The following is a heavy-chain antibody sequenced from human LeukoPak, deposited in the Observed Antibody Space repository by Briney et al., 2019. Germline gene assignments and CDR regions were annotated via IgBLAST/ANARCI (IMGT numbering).Heavy chain of an antibody. D-gene: IGHD6-13*01. Sequence: SQTLSLTCAISGDSVSSNSAAWNWIRQSPSRGLEWLGRTYYRSKWYNDYAVSVKSRITINPDTSKNQFSLQLNSVTPEDTAVYYCARAIAAAWYYYCYGMDVWGQGTTVTVSS. CDR2: TYYRSKWYN. J-gene: IGHJ6*02. V-gene: IGHV6-1*01. CDR3: ARAIAAAWYYYCYGMDV. CDR1: GDSVSSNSAA.